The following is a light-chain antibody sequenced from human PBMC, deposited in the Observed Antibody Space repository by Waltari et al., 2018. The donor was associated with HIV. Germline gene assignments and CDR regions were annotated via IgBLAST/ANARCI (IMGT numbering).Light chain of an antibody. CDR1: QSVLYSSNNENY. V-gene: IGKV4-1*01. CDR3: QQYLSAPFT. Sequence: DIVMTQSPDSLAVSLGERATINCKSSQSVLYSSNNENYLAWYQQKPGQPPRLLIYWASTRECGVPDRFSGSGSGTDFTLTISSLQAEDVAIYYCQQYLSAPFTFGQGSKLEIK. J-gene: IGKJ2*01. CDR2: WAS.